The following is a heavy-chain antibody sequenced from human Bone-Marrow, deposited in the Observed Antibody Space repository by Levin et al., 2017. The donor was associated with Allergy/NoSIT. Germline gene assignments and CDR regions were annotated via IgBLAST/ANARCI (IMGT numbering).Heavy chain of an antibody. CDR1: GFTFSSYS. Sequence: GESLKISCAASGFTFSSYSMNWVRQAPGKGLEWVSSISSSSSYIYYADSVKGRFTISRDNAKNSLYLQMNSLRAEDTAVYYCARGPNPSDYGDYLIIYDYWGQGTLVTVSS. J-gene: IGHJ4*02. CDR2: ISSSSSYI. CDR3: ARGPNPSDYGDYLIIYDY. V-gene: IGHV3-21*01. D-gene: IGHD4-17*01.